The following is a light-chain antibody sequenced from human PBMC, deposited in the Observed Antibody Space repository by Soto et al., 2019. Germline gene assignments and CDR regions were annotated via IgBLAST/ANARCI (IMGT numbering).Light chain of an antibody. Sequence: QLVLTQSPSASASLGASVKLTCTLSSGHSSYAIAWHQQQPEKGPRYLMKLDSDGSHTKGDAIPDRFSGSSSGAERYLTIPSLQSEDEADYYCQTWGTGIHVVFGGGTTLTVL. CDR2: LDSDGSH. CDR3: QTWGTGIHVV. J-gene: IGLJ2*01. CDR1: SGHSSYA. V-gene: IGLV4-69*01.